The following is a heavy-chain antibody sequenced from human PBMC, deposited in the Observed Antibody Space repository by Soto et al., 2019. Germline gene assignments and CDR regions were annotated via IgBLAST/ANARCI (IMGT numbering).Heavy chain of an antibody. CDR3: AREARIAVARTIDY. V-gene: IGHV3-21*01. D-gene: IGHD6-19*01. Sequence: EVQLVESGGGLVKPGGSLRLSCAASGFTFSSYSMNWVHQAPGKGLEWVSSISSSSSYIYYADSVKGRFTISRDNAKNSLYLQMNSLRAEDTAVYYCAREARIAVARTIDYWGQGTLVTVSS. CDR2: ISSSSSYI. J-gene: IGHJ4*02. CDR1: GFTFSSYS.